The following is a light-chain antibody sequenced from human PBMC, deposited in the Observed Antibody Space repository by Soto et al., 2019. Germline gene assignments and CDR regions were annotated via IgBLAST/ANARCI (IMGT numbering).Light chain of an antibody. V-gene: IGKV3-11*01. Sequence: EIVLTQSPATLSLSPGERATLSCRASPTVSSYLAWYHQKAGQAPRLLIYDASNRATGIPARFSGSGSGTDFTLTISSLEPEDFAVYYCQQRSNWPWTFGQGTKVEIK. J-gene: IGKJ1*01. CDR3: QQRSNWPWT. CDR1: PTVSSY. CDR2: DAS.